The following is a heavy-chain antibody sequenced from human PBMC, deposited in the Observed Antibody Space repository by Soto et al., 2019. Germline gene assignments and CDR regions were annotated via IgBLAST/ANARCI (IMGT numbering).Heavy chain of an antibody. CDR1: GGSISSGDSY. D-gene: IGHD2-15*01. Sequence: QVQLQESGPGLVKPSQTLSLTCTVSGGSISSGDSYWSWIRQPPGKGLEWIGYIYYSGSTYYKPSPKSRLTXXLXTXXNQFSLKLTPVTAADTAVYYCARGGGTSNPYGMDVWGQGTTVTVSS. J-gene: IGHJ6*02. CDR2: IYYSGST. CDR3: ARGGGTSNPYGMDV. V-gene: IGHV4-30-4*01.